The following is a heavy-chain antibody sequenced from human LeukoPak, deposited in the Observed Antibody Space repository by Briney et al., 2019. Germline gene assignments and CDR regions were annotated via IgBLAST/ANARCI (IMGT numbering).Heavy chain of an antibody. CDR2: IKQDGSEK. D-gene: IGHD3-10*01. J-gene: IGHJ4*02. CDR3: ARSPVTMVRGAIDFDY. CDR1: GFTFSSCW. Sequence: GGSLRLSCAASGFTFSSCWMSWVRQAPGKGLEWVANIKQDGSEKYYVDSVKGRFTISRDNAKNSLYLQMNSLRAEDTAVYYCARSPVTMVRGAIDFDYWGQGTLVTVSS. V-gene: IGHV3-7*02.